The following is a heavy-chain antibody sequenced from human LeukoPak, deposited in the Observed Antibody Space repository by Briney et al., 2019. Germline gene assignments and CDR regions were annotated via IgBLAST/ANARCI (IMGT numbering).Heavy chain of an antibody. CDR2: INGDGSST. Sequence: GGSLRLSCRATGFTISSYWMHWVRQAPGKGLVWVSRINGDGSSTTYADSVKGRFTISRDNAKNTLYLQMNSLRAEDTAVYYCARDRRYCSSTSCYYYYYGMDVWGQGTTVTVSS. CDR3: ARDRRYCSSTSCYYYYYGMDV. J-gene: IGHJ6*02. D-gene: IGHD2-2*01. V-gene: IGHV3-74*03. CDR1: GFTISSYW.